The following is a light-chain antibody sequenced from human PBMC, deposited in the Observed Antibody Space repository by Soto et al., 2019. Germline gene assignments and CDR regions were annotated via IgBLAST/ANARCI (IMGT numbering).Light chain of an antibody. CDR1: NIGRKS. V-gene: IGLV3-21*02. CDR3: GTWESYLSVGV. CDR2: DDR. Sequence: SYELTQPPSVSVAPGQTARITCGGTNIGRKSVHWYQQKPGQAPVVVVYDDRDRPSGIPERFSGSKSGTSATLGITGLQTADEADYYCGTWESYLSVGVFGGGTKLTVL. J-gene: IGLJ3*02.